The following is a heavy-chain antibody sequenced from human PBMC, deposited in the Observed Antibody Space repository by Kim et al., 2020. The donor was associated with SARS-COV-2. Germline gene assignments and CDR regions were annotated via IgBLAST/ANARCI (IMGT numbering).Heavy chain of an antibody. Sequence: SETLSLTCAVYGGSFSGYYWSWIRQPPGKGLEWIGEINHSGSTNYNPSLKSRVTISVDTSKNQFSLKLSSVTAADTAVYYCATSPWIQLWLPKYFDYWGQGTLVTVSS. CDR2: INHSGST. CDR1: GGSFSGYY. J-gene: IGHJ4*02. V-gene: IGHV4-34*01. D-gene: IGHD5-18*01. CDR3: ATSPWIQLWLPKYFDY.